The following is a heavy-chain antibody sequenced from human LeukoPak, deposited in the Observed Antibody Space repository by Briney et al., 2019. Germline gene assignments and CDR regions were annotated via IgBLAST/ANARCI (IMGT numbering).Heavy chain of an antibody. V-gene: IGHV4-59*08. CDR2: IYNSRST. J-gene: IGHJ3*02. Sequence: SETVSLTCTVTGGSTSSYYWTWIRQPPGEGLEWIGYIYNSRSTNYNPSLNSRVTISADASKNQFSLKLNSVTAADTAVYYCARRNVLTEGEAFDIWGQGTMVTASS. D-gene: IGHD3-9*01. CDR3: ARRNVLTEGEAFDI. CDR1: GGSTSSYY.